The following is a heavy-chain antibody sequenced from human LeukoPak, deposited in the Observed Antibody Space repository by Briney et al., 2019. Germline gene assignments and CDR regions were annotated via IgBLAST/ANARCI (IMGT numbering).Heavy chain of an antibody. CDR3: ATYGSGYYFDY. J-gene: IGHJ4*02. CDR1: GFTFSSYS. CDR2: INSSNSYI. D-gene: IGHD3-10*01. Sequence: KSGGSLRLSCAASGFTFSSYSMNWVRQAPGKGLEWVSSINSSNSYIYYADSVKGRFTISRDNAKNSLYLQMNSLRAEDTAVYYCATYGSGYYFDYWGQGTLVTVSS. V-gene: IGHV3-21*01.